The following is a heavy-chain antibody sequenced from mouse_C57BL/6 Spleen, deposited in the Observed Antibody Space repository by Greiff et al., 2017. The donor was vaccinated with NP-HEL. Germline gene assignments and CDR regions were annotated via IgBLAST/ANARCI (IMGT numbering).Heavy chain of an antibody. D-gene: IGHD2-5*01. V-gene: IGHV1-50*01. CDR2: IDPSDSYP. Sequence: QVQLQQPGAELVKPGASVKLSCKASGYTFTSYWMQWVKQRPGQGLEWIGEIDPSDSYPNYNQKFKGKATLTVDTSSSTAYMQLSSLTSEDSAVYYCARERTYYSNYDAMDYWGQGTSVTVSS. CDR3: ARERTYYSNYDAMDY. J-gene: IGHJ4*01. CDR1: GYTFTSYW.